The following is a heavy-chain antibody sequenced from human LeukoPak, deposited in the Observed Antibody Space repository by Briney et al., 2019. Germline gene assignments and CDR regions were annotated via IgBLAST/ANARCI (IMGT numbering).Heavy chain of an antibody. CDR1: GGSFSGYY. J-gene: IGHJ4*02. D-gene: IGHD3-22*01. CDR3: ARGSLYCDSGRPDY. Sequence: SETLSLTCAVYGGSFSGYYWSWIRQPPGKGLEWIGEINHSGSTNYNPSLKSRVTISVDTSNNQFSLKMSSVTAADTAVYYCARGSLYCDSGRPDYWGQGTLVTVSS. V-gene: IGHV4-34*01. CDR2: INHSGST.